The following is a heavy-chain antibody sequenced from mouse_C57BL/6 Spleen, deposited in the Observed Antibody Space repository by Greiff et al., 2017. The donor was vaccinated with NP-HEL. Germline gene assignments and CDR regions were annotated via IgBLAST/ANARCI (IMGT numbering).Heavy chain of an antibody. CDR2: ISYDGSN. V-gene: IGHV3-6*01. D-gene: IGHD2-4*01. CDR1: GYSITSGYY. Sequence: EVQLQESGPGLVKPSQSLSLTCSVTGYSITSGYYWNWIRQFPGNKLEWMGYISYDGSNNYNPSLKNRISITRDTSKNQFFLKLNSVTTEDTATYYCARGDDYDYAMDYWGQGTSVTVSS. CDR3: ARGDDYDYAMDY. J-gene: IGHJ4*01.